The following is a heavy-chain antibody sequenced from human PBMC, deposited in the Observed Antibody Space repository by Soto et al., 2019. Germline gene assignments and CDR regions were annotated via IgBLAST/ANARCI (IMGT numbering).Heavy chain of an antibody. CDR2: INSDGSST. J-gene: IGHJ4*02. V-gene: IGHV3-74*01. CDR3: AVAMAGPTAIGY. CDR1: GFIFSSYW. Sequence: EVQLVESGGGLVQPGGSLRLSCAASGFIFSSYWMHWVRQAPGKGLVWVSRINSDGSSTSYADSVKGRFTISRDNAKNTLYLQMNSLRAEDTAVYYCAVAMAGPTAIGYWGQGTLVTVSS. D-gene: IGHD6-19*01.